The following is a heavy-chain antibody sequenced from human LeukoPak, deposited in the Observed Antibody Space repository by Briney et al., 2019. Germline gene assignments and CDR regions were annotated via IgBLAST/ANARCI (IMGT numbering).Heavy chain of an antibody. D-gene: IGHD4-11*01. CDR2: IIPILGMA. J-gene: IGHJ3*02. Sequence: SVKVSCKASGGTFSSYAISWVRQAPGQGLEWMGRIIPILGMANYAQKFQGRVTITAHKSTSTAYMELSSLRSEDTAVYYCARDHSNHAFDIWGQGTMVTVSS. V-gene: IGHV1-69*04. CDR1: GGTFSSYA. CDR3: ARDHSNHAFDI.